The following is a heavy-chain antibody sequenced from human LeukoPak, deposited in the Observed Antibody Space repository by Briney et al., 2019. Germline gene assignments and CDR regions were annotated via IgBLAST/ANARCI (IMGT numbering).Heavy chain of an antibody. CDR1: GYTLTELS. CDR2: FDPEDGET. CDR3: ATAFGGYSYGSLWFDP. Sequence: GASVKVSCKVSGYTLTELSTHWVRQAPGKGLEWMGGFDPEDGETIYAQKFQGRVTMTEDTSTDTAYMELSSLRSEDTAVYYCATAFGGYSYGSLWFDPWGQGTLVTVSS. J-gene: IGHJ5*02. D-gene: IGHD5-18*01. V-gene: IGHV1-24*01.